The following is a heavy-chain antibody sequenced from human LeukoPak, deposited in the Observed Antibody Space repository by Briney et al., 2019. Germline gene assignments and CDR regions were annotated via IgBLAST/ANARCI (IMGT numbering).Heavy chain of an antibody. Sequence: PGGSLRLSCAASGFTFSSYSMNWVRQAPGKGLEWVSCISSSSSYIYYGDSVKGRFTTSRDNAKNSLYLQMNSLRAEDTAVYYCARDWGNWDFDYWGQGTLVTVSS. J-gene: IGHJ4*02. CDR3: ARDWGNWDFDY. CDR1: GFTFSSYS. D-gene: IGHD1-1*01. V-gene: IGHV3-21*01. CDR2: ISSSSSYI.